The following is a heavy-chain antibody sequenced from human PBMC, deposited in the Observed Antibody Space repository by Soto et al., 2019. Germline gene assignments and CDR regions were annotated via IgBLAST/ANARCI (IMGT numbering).Heavy chain of an antibody. CDR2: ISAYNGNT. D-gene: IGHD3-3*01. Sequence: ASVKVSCKASGYTFTSYGISWVRQAPGQGLEWMGWISAYNGNTNYAQKLRGRVTMTTDTSTSTAYMELRSLRSDDTAVYYCARIAPNFGVVIIGAGGMDVWGQGTTVTVSS. V-gene: IGHV1-18*01. CDR1: GYTFTSYG. J-gene: IGHJ6*02. CDR3: ARIAPNFGVVIIGAGGMDV.